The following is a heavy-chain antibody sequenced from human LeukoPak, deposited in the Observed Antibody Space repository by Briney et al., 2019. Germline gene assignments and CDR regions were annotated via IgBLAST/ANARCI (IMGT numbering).Heavy chain of an antibody. CDR1: GGSISSGGYS. V-gene: IGHV4-30-2*01. CDR2: IYHSGST. Sequence: PSQTLSLTCAVSGGSISSGGYSWSWIRQPPGKGLEWIGYIYHSGSTYYNPSLKSRVTISVDRSKDQFSLKLSSVTAADTAVYYCARGVTIFGVVDYYFDYWGQGTLVTVSS. CDR3: ARGVTIFGVVDYYFDY. D-gene: IGHD3-3*01. J-gene: IGHJ4*02.